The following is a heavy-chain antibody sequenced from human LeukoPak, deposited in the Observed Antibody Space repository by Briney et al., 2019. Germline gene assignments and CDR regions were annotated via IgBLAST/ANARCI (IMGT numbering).Heavy chain of an antibody. V-gene: IGHV4-59*11. Sequence: PSETLSLTCTVSGGSLSGHFWGWFRRPPGKGLENIGYIHSSGSTNCNPSYKSRVTVSLEMSKNQFSLSLSSVTAADTAVYYCARDPGDTDWYNFDFWGQGILVTVSS. D-gene: IGHD3-9*01. CDR3: ARDPGDTDWYNFDF. CDR2: IHSSGST. CDR1: GGSLSGHF. J-gene: IGHJ4*02.